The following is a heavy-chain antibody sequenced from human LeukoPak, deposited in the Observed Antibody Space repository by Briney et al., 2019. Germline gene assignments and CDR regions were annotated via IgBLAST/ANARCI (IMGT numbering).Heavy chain of an antibody. Sequence: SQTLSLTCTVSGGSISSGDYYWSWIRQPPGKGLEWIGYIYYSGSTYYNPSLKSRVTISVDTSKNQFSLKLNSVTAADTAVYYCVRNNYYGSGEIDYWGQGTLVTVSS. CDR1: GGSISSGDYY. V-gene: IGHV4-30-4*01. CDR3: VRNNYYGSGEIDY. J-gene: IGHJ4*02. CDR2: IYYSGST. D-gene: IGHD3-10*01.